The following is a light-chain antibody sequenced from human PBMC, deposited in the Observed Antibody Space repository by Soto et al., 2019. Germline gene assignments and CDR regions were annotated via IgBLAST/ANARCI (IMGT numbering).Light chain of an antibody. Sequence: EIVLTQSPATLSLSPGERGTLSCRASESISGYLAWYQQSPGQAPRLLIYDASNRATGIPARFSGSGSGTDFTLTISSLEPEDFGVYYCQQRSKWPITFGQGTRLEIK. CDR2: DAS. CDR3: QQRSKWPIT. V-gene: IGKV3-11*01. CDR1: ESISGY. J-gene: IGKJ5*01.